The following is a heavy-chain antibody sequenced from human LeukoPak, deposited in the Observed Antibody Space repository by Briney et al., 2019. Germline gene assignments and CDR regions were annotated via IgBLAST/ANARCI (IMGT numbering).Heavy chain of an antibody. D-gene: IGHD6-13*01. Sequence: GGSLRLSCAASGFTFSSYNMHWVRQAPGKGLEWVSYIRSSGTTIYYADSVKGRFTISRDNAKNSLYLQMNSLRDEDTAVYYCARDRSSSAAPSLSYWGQGTLVTVSS. V-gene: IGHV3-48*02. CDR1: GFTFSSYN. CDR3: ARDRSSSAAPSLSY. CDR2: IRSSGTTI. J-gene: IGHJ4*02.